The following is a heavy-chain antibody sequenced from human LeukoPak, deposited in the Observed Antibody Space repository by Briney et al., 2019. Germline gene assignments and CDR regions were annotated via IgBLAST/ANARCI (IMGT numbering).Heavy chain of an antibody. CDR1: GYRFTSYW. CDR3: ARRGAVAGIAVDY. J-gene: IGHJ4*02. CDR2: IYPGDSDT. Sequence: GESLKISCKGSGYRFTSYWIGWVRQMPGKGLEWMGIIYPGDSDTRYSPSFRGQVTISADKSISTAYLQWSSLKASDTAMYYCARRGAVAGIAVDYWGQGTLVTVSS. V-gene: IGHV5-51*01. D-gene: IGHD6-19*01.